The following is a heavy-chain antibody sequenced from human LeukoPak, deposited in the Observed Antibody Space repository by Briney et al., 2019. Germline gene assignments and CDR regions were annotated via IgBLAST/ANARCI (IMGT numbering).Heavy chain of an antibody. CDR1: GGSLSSYY. Sequence: SQTLSLTCTVSGGSLSSYYWSWIRQPPGKGLEWIGDISYSGRTNCNPSFKSRGTISVDTPKDQFSLKLGTVTAADTAMYYCARLMRWPHYYFYYWGQGNLVTVSS. CDR3: ARLMRWPHYYFYY. D-gene: IGHD3-16*01. J-gene: IGHJ4*02. CDR2: ISYSGRT. V-gene: IGHV4-59*08.